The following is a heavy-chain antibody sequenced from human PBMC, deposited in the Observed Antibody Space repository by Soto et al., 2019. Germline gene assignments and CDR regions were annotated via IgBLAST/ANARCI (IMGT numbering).Heavy chain of an antibody. Sequence: GGSLRLSCAASGFTFSSYGMHWVRQAPGKGLEWVAVISYDGSKEYYADSVKGRITIPRDNSKNTLYLQMSSLRAEDTAVYYCAKDKGTVDYYYGMDVWGPRTTVTVSS. CDR1: GFTFSSYG. D-gene: IGHD1-1*01. CDR3: AKDKGTVDYYYGMDV. V-gene: IGHV3-30*18. CDR2: ISYDGSKE. J-gene: IGHJ6*02.